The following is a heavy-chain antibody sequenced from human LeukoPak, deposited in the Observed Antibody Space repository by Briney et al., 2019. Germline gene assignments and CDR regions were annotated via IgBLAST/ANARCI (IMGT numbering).Heavy chain of an antibody. J-gene: IGHJ4*02. Sequence: GGSLRLSCAASGFTFSSYAMHWVRQAPGKGLEWVAVISYDGSSKYYADSVKGRFTISRDNSKNTLYLQMNSLRDDDTAVYYCASGVVGNWGQGTLVTVSS. V-gene: IGHV3-30-3*01. CDR3: ASGVVGN. CDR2: ISYDGSSK. CDR1: GFTFSSYA. D-gene: IGHD1-26*01.